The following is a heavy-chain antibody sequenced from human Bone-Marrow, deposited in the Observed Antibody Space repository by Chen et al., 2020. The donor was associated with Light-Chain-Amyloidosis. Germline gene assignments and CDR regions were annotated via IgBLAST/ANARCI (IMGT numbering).Heavy chain of an antibody. J-gene: IGHJ4*02. CDR3: ARRRDGYNFDY. CDR1: GYTFPNYW. CDR2: IYPDDSDA. Sequence: GSGYTFPNYWIGWVRQMPGKGLEWMGVIYPDDSDARYSPSFKGQVTISADKSITTAYLQWRSLKASDTAMYYCARRRDGYNFDYWGQGTLVTVSS. V-gene: IGHV5-51*01. D-gene: IGHD5-12*01.